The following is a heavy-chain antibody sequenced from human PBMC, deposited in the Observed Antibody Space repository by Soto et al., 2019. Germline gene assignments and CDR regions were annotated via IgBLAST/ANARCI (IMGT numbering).Heavy chain of an antibody. D-gene: IGHD1-26*01. CDR3: ARDVRSGSYYAADAFDI. J-gene: IGHJ3*02. V-gene: IGHV1-69*13. CDR2: IIPIFGTA. CDR1: GGTFSSYA. Sequence: SVKVSCKASGGTFSSYAISWVRQAPGQGLEWMGGIIPIFGTANYAQKFQGRITITADESTSIAYMELSSLRSEDTAVYYCARDVRSGSYYAADAFDIWGQGTMVT.